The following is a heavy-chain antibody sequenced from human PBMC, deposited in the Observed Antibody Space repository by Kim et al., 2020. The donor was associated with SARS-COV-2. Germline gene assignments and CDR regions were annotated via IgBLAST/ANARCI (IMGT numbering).Heavy chain of an antibody. V-gene: IGHV1-18*04. J-gene: IGHJ2*01. CDR2: IIANNGNT. CDR3: ERDRYYDL. CDR1: GYTFSNYG. Sequence: ASVKVSCKASGYTFSNYGIGWVRQAPGQGLEWMAWIIANNGNTQYAENIQGRVTVSTDTSTSKAYMELRSLRSYDTVMYYRERDRYYDLWGRCTLATVSS.